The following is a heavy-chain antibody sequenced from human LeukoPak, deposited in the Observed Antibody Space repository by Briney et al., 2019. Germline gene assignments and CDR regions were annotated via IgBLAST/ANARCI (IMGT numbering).Heavy chain of an antibody. Sequence: GGSLRLSCAASGFTFSSYGMHWVRQAPGKGLEWVAVISYDGSNKYYADSVKGRFTISRDNSKNTLYLQMDSLRAEDTAVYYCARDRDYYGSGSSNFDNWGQGTLVTVSS. CDR1: GFTFSSYG. CDR3: ARDRDYYGSGSSNFDN. J-gene: IGHJ4*02. D-gene: IGHD3-10*01. V-gene: IGHV3-30*03. CDR2: ISYDGSNK.